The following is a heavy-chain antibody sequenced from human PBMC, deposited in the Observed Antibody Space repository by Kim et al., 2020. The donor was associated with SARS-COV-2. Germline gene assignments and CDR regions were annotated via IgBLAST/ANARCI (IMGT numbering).Heavy chain of an antibody. CDR3: ATGLVGATKDY. J-gene: IGHJ4*02. Sequence: KKHYAGAVKGRFTISRDNSKNTVYLQMNSLRVEDTAVYYCATGLVGATKDYWGQGAPVTVSS. V-gene: IGHV3-30*07. CDR2: KK. D-gene: IGHD1-26*01.